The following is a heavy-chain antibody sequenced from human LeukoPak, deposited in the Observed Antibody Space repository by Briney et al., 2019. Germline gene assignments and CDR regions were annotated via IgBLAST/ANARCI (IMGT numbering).Heavy chain of an antibody. D-gene: IGHD2-15*01. V-gene: IGHV3-21*01. J-gene: IGHJ6*02. CDR1: GFTFSSYS. CDR3: ARDGIVVVVAATRREYYYGMDV. CDR2: ISCSSSYI. Sequence: GGSLRLSCAASGFTFSSYSMNWVRQAPGKGLEWVSSISCSSSYIYYADSVKGRFTTSRDNAKNSLYLQMNSLRAEDTAVYYCARDGIVVVVAATRREYYYGMDVWGQGTTVTVSS.